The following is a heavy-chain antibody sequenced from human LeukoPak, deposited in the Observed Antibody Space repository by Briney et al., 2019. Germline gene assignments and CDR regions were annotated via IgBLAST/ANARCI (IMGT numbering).Heavy chain of an antibody. CDR3: AKGQLWLDYYYYYMDV. Sequence: PGGSLRLSCAASGFTFDDYAMHWVRQAPGKGLEWVSLISWDGGSTYYADSVKGRFTISRDNSKNSLYLQMNSLRAEDTALYYCAKGQLWLDYYYYYMDVWGKGTTVTVSS. CDR2: ISWDGGST. V-gene: IGHV3-43D*03. D-gene: IGHD5-18*01. J-gene: IGHJ6*03. CDR1: GFTFDDYA.